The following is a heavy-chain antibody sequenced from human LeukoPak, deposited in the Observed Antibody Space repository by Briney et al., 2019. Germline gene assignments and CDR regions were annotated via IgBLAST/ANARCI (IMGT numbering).Heavy chain of an antibody. CDR1: GLTFSSYA. J-gene: IGHJ4*02. CDR2: ISYDGSNK. V-gene: IGHV3-30*04. Sequence: PGGSLRLSCAASGLTFSSYAMHWVRQAPGKGLEWVAVISYDGSNKYYADSVKGRFTISRDNSKNTLYLQMNSLRAEDTAVYYCARDQLVAATHYFDYWGQGTLVTVSS. D-gene: IGHD2-15*01. CDR3: ARDQLVAATHYFDY.